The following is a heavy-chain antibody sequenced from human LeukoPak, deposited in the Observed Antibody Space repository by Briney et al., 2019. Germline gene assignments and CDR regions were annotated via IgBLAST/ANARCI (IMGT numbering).Heavy chain of an antibody. Sequence: SETLSLTCTVSGGSISSFYWTWIRQPAGKGLEWIGRIYSSGSTNYSPSLKSRLTMSVDTSKNQLSLKVSSVTAADTAVYYCARRRSGPGADYYYGMDVWGQGTTVTVSS. V-gene: IGHV4-4*07. CDR2: IYSSGST. CDR3: ARRRSGPGADYYYGMDV. CDR1: GGSISSFY. D-gene: IGHD3-10*01. J-gene: IGHJ6*02.